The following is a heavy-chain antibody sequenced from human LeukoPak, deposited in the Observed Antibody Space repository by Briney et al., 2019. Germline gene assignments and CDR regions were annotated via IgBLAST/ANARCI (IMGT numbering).Heavy chain of an antibody. CDR3: ARHFGVVTKGVYYYYYGMDV. D-gene: IGHD3-3*01. V-gene: IGHV3-66*04. J-gene: IGHJ6*02. CDR2: IYSGGST. CDR1: GFTVSSNY. Sequence: HPGGSLRLSCAASGFTVSSNYMSWVRQAPGKGLEWVSVIYSGGSTYYADSVKGRFTISRDNSKNTLYLQMNSLRAEDTAVYYCARHFGVVTKGVYYYYYGMDVWGQGTTVTVSS.